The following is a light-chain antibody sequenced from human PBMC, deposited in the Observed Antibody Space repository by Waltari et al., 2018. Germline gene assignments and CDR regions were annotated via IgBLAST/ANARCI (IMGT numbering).Light chain of an antibody. J-gene: IGLJ3*02. CDR1: SSNIGAGYD. CDR2: GNT. V-gene: IGLV1-40*01. CDR3: QSYDTRLGAWV. Sequence: QSVLTQPPSVSGAPGQRVTISCTWSSSNIGAGYDLPWYQHLPGTAPKLLTYGNTNRPSGVPDQFSGSKSGTSASLVITGLQAEDEANYYCQSYDTRLGAWVFGGGTKLTVL.